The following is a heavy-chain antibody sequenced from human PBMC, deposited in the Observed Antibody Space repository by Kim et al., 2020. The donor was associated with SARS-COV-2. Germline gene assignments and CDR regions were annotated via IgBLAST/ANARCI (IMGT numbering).Heavy chain of an antibody. Sequence: SETLSLTCTVSGGSIRGSSHYWGWIRQSPGRGPEWIATVYYTGTTYSNPSLKSRVTVSVDTSKNQFSVRLSSVTAADTAVYYRATGYNYFYMDVWGQGTTVSVSS. CDR1: GGSIRGSSHY. CDR3: ATGYNYFYMDV. J-gene: IGHJ6*03. CDR2: VYYTGTT. D-gene: IGHD5-12*01. V-gene: IGHV4-39*01.